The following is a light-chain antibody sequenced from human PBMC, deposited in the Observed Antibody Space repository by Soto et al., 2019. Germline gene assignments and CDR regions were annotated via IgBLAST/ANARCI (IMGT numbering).Light chain of an antibody. J-gene: IGKJ1*01. CDR2: DDS. CDR3: QQYNSYET. Sequence: DIQMTQSPSTLSASVGDSVTITCRASQSISSWLAWYQQKPGKDPKXLIYDDSSLESGVPSRFSGSGSGTEFTLTISSLQPDDFATYYCQQYNSYETFGQGTKVDIK. CDR1: QSISSW. V-gene: IGKV1-5*01.